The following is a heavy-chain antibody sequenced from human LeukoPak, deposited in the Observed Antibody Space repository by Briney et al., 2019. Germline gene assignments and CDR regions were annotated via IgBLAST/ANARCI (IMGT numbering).Heavy chain of an antibody. D-gene: IGHD5-18*01. CDR1: GGTFSSYA. Sequence: SVKVSCKASGGTFSSYAISWVRQAPGQGLEWMGRIIPILGIANYAQKFQGRVTITADKSTSTAYMELSSLRSEDTAVYYCARVDTATVIDYWGQGTLVTVSS. V-gene: IGHV1-69*04. CDR2: IIPILGIA. CDR3: ARVDTATVIDY. J-gene: IGHJ4*02.